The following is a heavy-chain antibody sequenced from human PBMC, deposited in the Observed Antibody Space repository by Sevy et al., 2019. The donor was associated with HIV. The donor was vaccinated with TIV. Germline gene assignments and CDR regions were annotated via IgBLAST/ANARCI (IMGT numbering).Heavy chain of an antibody. V-gene: IGHV3-30*18. CDR1: GFTFSSYG. D-gene: IGHD3-10*01. J-gene: IGHJ6*02. CDR2: ISYDGSNK. CDR3: AKDEGTMVRGVQLVVTAIPRGGGMDV. Sequence: GGSLRLSCAASGFTFSSYGMHWVRQAPGKGLEWVAVISYDGSNKYYADSVKGRFTISRDNSKNTPNLQMNSLRAEDTAVYYCAKDEGTMVRGVQLVVTAIPRGGGMDVWGQGTTVTVSS.